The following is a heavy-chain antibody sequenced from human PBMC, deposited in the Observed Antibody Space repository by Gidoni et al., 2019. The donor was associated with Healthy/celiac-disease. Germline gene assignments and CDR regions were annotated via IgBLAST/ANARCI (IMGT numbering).Heavy chain of an antibody. CDR2: ISYDGSNK. V-gene: IGHV3-30-3*01. CDR3: ARDAGLVVVAGPYYFDY. CDR1: GFTFSSYA. D-gene: IGHD2-15*01. J-gene: IGHJ4*02. Sequence: QVQLVESGGGVVQPGRSLRLSCAASGFTFSSYAMHWVRQAPGKGLEWVAVISYDGSNKYYADSVKGRFTISRDNSKNTLYLQMNSLRAEDTAVYYCARDAGLVVVAGPYYFDYWGQGTLVTVSS.